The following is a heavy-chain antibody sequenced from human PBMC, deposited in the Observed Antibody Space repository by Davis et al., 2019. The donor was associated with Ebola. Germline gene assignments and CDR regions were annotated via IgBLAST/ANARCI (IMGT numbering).Heavy chain of an antibody. V-gene: IGHV3-21*01. CDR3: ARAACSSTSCYLMNWYFDL. CDR1: VITFSSYA. D-gene: IGHD2-2*01. Sequence: GGSLRLSCADSVITFSSYAMTWVRQAPGKGLEWVSSISSSSSYIYYADSVKGRFTISRDNAKNSLYLQMNSLRAEDTAVYYCARAACSSTSCYLMNWYFDLWGRGTLVTVSS. CDR2: ISSSSSYI. J-gene: IGHJ2*01.